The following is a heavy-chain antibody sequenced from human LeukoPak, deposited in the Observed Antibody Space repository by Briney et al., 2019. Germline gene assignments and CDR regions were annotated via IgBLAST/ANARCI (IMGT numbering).Heavy chain of an antibody. CDR1: GFMFSSNW. Sequence: QSGGSLRLSCAASGFMFSSNWMSWVRLAPGKGLEWVANIKEDGTETYYVDSVKGRFTISRDNAKNSLYLQMSNLRAEDTAVYFCARGGCLDVWGQGATVTVSS. V-gene: IGHV3-7*04. CDR3: ARGGCLDV. CDR2: IKEDGTET. J-gene: IGHJ6*02.